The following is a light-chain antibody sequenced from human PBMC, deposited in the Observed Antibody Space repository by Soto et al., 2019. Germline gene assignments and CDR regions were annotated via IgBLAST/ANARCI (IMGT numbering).Light chain of an antibody. CDR3: QQVKTYPRT. CDR1: HAGPNN. CDR2: EES. V-gene: IGKV1-9*01. Sequence: DIQMTQSPCFRSASVGGRVTITCPSSHAGPNNMAWYQQKPGKPPKLLIYEESTLHSGVPSRFSGRKSGTQFTLTIDSLQPEDFATYYCQQVKTYPRTFGGGTKVDIK. J-gene: IGKJ4*01.